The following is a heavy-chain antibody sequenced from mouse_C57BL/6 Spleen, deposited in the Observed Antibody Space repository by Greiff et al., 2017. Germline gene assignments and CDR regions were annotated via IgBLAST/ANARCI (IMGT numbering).Heavy chain of an antibody. CDR1: GYTFTSYD. Sequence: QVHVKQSGPELVKPGASVKLSCKASGYTFTSYDINWVKQRPGQGLEWIGWIYPRDGSTKYNEKFKGKATLTVDTSSSTAYMELHSLTSEDSAVYFCAICYYGSSYRYFDYWGQGTTLTVSS. D-gene: IGHD1-1*01. CDR2: IYPRDGST. V-gene: IGHV1-85*01. CDR3: AICYYGSSYRYFDY. J-gene: IGHJ2*01.